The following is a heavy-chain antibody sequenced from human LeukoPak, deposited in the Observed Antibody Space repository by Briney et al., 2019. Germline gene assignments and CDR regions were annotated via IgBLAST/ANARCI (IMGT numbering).Heavy chain of an antibody. D-gene: IGHD6-13*01. J-gene: IGHJ4*02. CDR1: GFTFSSYG. CDR3: AKDKAAAGNYYFDY. V-gene: IGHV3-30*02. Sequence: PGGSLRLSCAASGFTFSSYGMHWVRQAPGKGLEWVAVIWYDGSNKYYADSVKGRFTISRDNSKNTLYLQMNSLRAEDTAVYYCAKDKAAAGNYYFDYWGQGTLVTVSS. CDR2: IWYDGSNK.